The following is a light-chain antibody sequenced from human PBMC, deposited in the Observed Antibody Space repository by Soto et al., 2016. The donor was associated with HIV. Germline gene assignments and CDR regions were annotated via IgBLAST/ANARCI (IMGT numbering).Light chain of an antibody. CDR1: QSINSW. CDR2: KAS. V-gene: IGKV1-5*03. Sequence: DIQMTQSPSTLSASVGDRVTITCRASQSINSWLAWYQQKAGKAPKLLIYKASSLESGVPSRFSGSGSGTEFTLTLSSVQPDDVGTYYCQQYNTVPWTFGQGTKLEMK. CDR3: QQYNTVPWT. J-gene: IGKJ1*01.